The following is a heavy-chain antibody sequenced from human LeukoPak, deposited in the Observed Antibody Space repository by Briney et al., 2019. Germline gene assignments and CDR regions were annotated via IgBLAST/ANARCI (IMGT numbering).Heavy chain of an antibody. D-gene: IGHD2-15*01. Sequence: SETLSLTCVVSGGSISLYYWTWVRQSPGKALEWIGYIYSRGSADSGSPDYNPSLRGRVTISVDTSKNHVSLKLTPVTAADTAVYFCARATRYYYNGMDLWGPGTTVTVSS. CDR2: IYSRGSADSGSP. CDR1: GGSISLYY. J-gene: IGHJ6*02. V-gene: IGHV4-59*01. CDR3: ARATRYYYNGMDL.